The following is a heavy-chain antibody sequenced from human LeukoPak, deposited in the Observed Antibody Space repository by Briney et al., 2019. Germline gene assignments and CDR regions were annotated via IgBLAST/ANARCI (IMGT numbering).Heavy chain of an antibody. J-gene: IGHJ4*02. Sequence: GGSLRLSCAASGFTFSSYTMNWVRQAPGKGLEWVSSISTRSDYMYYADSVKGRFTISRDNAKNSLYLQMHSLRAEDAAVYYCAKDSRDTVAENYWGQGTLVTVSS. CDR1: GFTFSSYT. V-gene: IGHV3-21*03. D-gene: IGHD6-19*01. CDR2: ISTRSDYM. CDR3: AKDSRDTVAENY.